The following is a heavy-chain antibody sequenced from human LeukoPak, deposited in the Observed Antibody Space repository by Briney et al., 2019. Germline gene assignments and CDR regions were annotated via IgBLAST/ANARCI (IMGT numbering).Heavy chain of an antibody. V-gene: IGHV1-8*01. J-gene: IGHJ4*02. CDR2: MNSKNGHT. CDR3: ARNLMYCSSTTCYLDY. D-gene: IGHD2-2*01. Sequence: GASVKVSCKASGYTFTSYDINWVRQATGQGLEWMGLMNSKNGHTVYAQRFEGRVTMTRDTSISTAYLELSSLRSEDTAVYYCARNLMYCSSTTCYLDYWGQGTLVTVSS. CDR1: GYTFTSYD.